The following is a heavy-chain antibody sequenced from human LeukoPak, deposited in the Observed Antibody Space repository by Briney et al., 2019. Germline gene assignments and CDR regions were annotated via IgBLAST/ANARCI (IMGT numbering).Heavy chain of an antibody. J-gene: IGHJ6*02. CDR2: MNPNNGNT. D-gene: IGHD6-13*01. CDR3: ARLASSSWPLYYYYGMDV. CDR1: GYTFTSYD. Sequence: GASVKVSCKASGYTFTSYDINWVRQATGQGLEWMGWMNPNNGNTGYAQKFQGRVTMTRSPSISTAYMELSSLRSEDTAVYYCARLASSSWPLYYYYGMDVWGQGTTVTVSS. V-gene: IGHV1-8*01.